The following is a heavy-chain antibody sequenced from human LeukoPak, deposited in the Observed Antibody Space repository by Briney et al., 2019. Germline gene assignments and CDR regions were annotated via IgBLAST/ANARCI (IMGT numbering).Heavy chain of an antibody. D-gene: IGHD5-12*01. V-gene: IGHV3-53*01. CDR1: GFIVSNNY. CDR2: IYYGGST. Sequence: GGSLRLSCAASGFIVSNNYMNWVRQAPGKGLEWVSVIYYGGSTYYGDSVKGRFTISRDNSKNTLYLQMNSLRAEDTAVYYCARTLGYPYYYYGMDVWGQGTTVTVSS. CDR3: ARTLGYPYYYYGMDV. J-gene: IGHJ6*02.